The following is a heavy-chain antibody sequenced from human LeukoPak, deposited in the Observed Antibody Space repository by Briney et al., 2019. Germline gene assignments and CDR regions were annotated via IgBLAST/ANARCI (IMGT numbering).Heavy chain of an antibody. D-gene: IGHD6-19*01. Sequence: EASVKVSCKASGYTFTGYYMHWVRQAPGQGLEWMGIINPSGGSTSYAQKFQGRVTMTRDTSTSTVYMELSSLRSEDTAVYYCALSSGWYNYFDYWGQGTLVTVSS. CDR3: ALSSGWYNYFDY. J-gene: IGHJ4*02. V-gene: IGHV1-46*01. CDR2: INPSGGST. CDR1: GYTFTGYY.